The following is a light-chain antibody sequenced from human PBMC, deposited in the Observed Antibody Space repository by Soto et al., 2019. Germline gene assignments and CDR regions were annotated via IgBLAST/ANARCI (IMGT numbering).Light chain of an antibody. CDR3: QQYGNSSEIS. CDR1: QTINDNF. V-gene: IGKV3-20*01. CDR2: GAS. J-gene: IGKJ3*01. Sequence: DIVLTQSPGTLSLSPGERATLSCRASQTINDNFLAWYQQQTGQSPRLLISGASIRAPGIPDRFSGSGSETDFTLTISRLEPDDFAFYYCQQYGNSSEISFGPGTKVDIK.